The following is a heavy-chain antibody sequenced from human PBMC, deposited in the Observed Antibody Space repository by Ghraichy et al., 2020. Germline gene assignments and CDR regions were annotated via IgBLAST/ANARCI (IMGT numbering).Heavy chain of an antibody. Sequence: GSLRLSCAASGFTFISYSMNWVRQAPGKGLEWVAAISSSSDYIHYADSVRGRVTISRDSADSSLYLQMNSLRVEDTAVYYCARGLQWEPPDYWGQGTLVTVSS. CDR3: ARGLQWEPPDY. J-gene: IGHJ4*02. V-gene: IGHV3-21*01. CDR2: ISSSSDYI. D-gene: IGHD1-26*01. CDR1: GFTFISYS.